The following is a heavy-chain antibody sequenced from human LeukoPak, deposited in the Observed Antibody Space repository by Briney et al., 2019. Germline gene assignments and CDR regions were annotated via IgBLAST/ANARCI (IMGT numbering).Heavy chain of an antibody. J-gene: IGHJ1*01. V-gene: IGHV3-7*01. CDR2: INPDGRDT. CDR3: ATWGDTTAEYFQR. Sequence: GGSLRLSCVVSVFTFNSCGMNWVRQAPGKGREWVAHINPDGRDTYYVDSVKGRFTISRDNAQNSMYLQMNSLRVEDTAVYYCATWGDTTAEYFQRWGQGTLVTVSS. D-gene: IGHD2-21*02. CDR1: VFTFNSCG.